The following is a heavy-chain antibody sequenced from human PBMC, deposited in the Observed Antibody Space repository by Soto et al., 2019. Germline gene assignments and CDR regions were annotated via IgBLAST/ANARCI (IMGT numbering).Heavy chain of an antibody. J-gene: IGHJ4*02. D-gene: IGHD1-1*01. CDR1: GFTFGNYW. V-gene: IGHV3-74*01. Sequence: GSLRRSCTSSGFTFGNYWMHCFRQAPGKGLVWVSRINDYGTTINYAESVEGRFIISRDDAKSEVYLQMNNLRAEDSAVYYCARGGLEPFDYWGQGALVTVS. CDR3: ARGGLEPFDY. CDR2: INDYGTTI.